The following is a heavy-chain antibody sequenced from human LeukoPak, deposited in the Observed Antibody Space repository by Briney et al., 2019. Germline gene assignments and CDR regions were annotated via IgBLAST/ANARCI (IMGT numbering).Heavy chain of an antibody. CDR3: ARLARGIWFGFTRLRPAVNWFDP. CDR1: GGSFSGYY. J-gene: IGHJ5*02. V-gene: IGHV4-34*01. D-gene: IGHD3-10*01. CDR2: INHSGST. Sequence: SETLSLTCAVYGGSFSGYYWSWIRQPPGKGLEWIGEINHSGSTNYNPSLKSRVTISVDTSKNQFSLKLSSVTAADTAVYYCARLARGIWFGFTRLRPAVNWFDPWGQGALVTVSS.